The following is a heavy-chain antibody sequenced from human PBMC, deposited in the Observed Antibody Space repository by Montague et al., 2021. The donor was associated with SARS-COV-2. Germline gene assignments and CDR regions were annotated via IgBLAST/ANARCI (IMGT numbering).Heavy chain of an antibody. D-gene: IGHD1-1*01. J-gene: IGHJ2*01. V-gene: IGHV4-39*02. Sequence: SETLSLTCTVSGGSISSSNYYCCWIRQPPGKGPEWIGSIYYSGTIFYNPSLRSRVTMSVDTSKNQFSLRLSSVTAADTAVFYCAREDAGDWYIDLWGRGALVTVSS. CDR1: GGSISSSNYY. CDR3: AREDAGDWYIDL. CDR2: IYYSGTI.